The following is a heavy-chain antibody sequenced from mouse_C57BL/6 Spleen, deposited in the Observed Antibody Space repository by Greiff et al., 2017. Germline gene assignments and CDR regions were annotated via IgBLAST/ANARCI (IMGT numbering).Heavy chain of an antibody. J-gene: IGHJ4*01. CDR1: GYTFTEYT. V-gene: IGHV1-62-2*01. CDR2: FYPGSGSI. D-gene: IGHD2-2*01. Sequence: QVQLQQSGAELVKPGASVKLSCKASGYTFTEYTIHWVKQRSGQGLEWIGWFYPGSGSIKYNEKFKDKATLTADKSSSTVYMELSRLTSEDSAVYFCARHEDKNYGYDRGYAMDYWGQGTSVTVSS. CDR3: ARHEDKNYGYDRGYAMDY.